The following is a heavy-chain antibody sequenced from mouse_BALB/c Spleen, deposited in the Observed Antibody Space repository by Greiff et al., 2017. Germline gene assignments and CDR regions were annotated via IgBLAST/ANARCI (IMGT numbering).Heavy chain of an antibody. Sequence: VQLQQSGAELVKPGASVKLSCKASGYTFTSYYMYWVKQRPGQGLEWIGEINPSNGGTNFNEKFKSKATLTVDKSSSTAYMQLSSLTSEDSAVYYCTRSGYYRYAFDYWGQGTTLTVSS. D-gene: IGHD2-14*01. J-gene: IGHJ2*01. CDR3: TRSGYYRYAFDY. V-gene: IGHV1S81*02. CDR1: GYTFTSYY. CDR2: INPSNGGT.